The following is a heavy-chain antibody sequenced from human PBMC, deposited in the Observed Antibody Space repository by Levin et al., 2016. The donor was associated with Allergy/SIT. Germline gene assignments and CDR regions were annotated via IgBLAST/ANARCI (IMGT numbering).Heavy chain of an antibody. J-gene: IGHJ6*03. CDR1: GFILSDYY. CDR3: VPMYCYDVDV. CDR2: SSSSGSYT. Sequence: GESLKISCAASGFILSDYYMSWIRQAPGKGLEWVTYSSSSGSYTDYAESVKGRFTISRDNSKNTLYLQMSSLRGEDSAVYYCVPMYCYDVDVWGKGTTVTVSS. V-gene: IGHV3-11*03.